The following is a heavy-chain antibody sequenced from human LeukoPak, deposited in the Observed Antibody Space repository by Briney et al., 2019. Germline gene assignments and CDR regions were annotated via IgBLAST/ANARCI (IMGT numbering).Heavy chain of an antibody. CDR3: TVRGSYYFGSGSNTDDYYYMDV. CDR2: IRSTPYGGTT. J-gene: IGHJ6*03. CDR1: GFTFGDYA. D-gene: IGHD3-10*01. Sequence: GGSLRLSCTTSGFTFGDYAMSWVRQAPGKGLEWVGFIRSTPYGGTTEYAASVKGRFTISREDSKSIAYLQMNSLKTEDTAVYYCTVRGSYYFGSGSNTDDYYYMDVWGKGTTVTISS. V-gene: IGHV3-49*04.